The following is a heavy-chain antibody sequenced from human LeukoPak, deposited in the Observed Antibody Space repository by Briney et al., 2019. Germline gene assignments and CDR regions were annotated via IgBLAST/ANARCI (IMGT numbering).Heavy chain of an antibody. J-gene: IGHJ4*02. CDR3: ARDSYYYGSGSYSFDY. Sequence: SETLSLTCTVSGYSISSGYYWGWIRQPPGKGLEWIGSIYHSGSTYYNPSLKSRVTMSVDTSKNQFSLKLSSVTAADTAVYYCARDSYYYGSGSYSFDYWGQGTLVTVSS. CDR2: IYHSGST. CDR1: GYSISSGYY. D-gene: IGHD3-10*01. V-gene: IGHV4-38-2*02.